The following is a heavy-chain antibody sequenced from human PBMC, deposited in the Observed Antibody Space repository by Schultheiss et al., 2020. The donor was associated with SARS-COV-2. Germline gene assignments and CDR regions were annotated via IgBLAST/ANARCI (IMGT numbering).Heavy chain of an antibody. CDR1: GFTVSSNY. D-gene: IGHD6-13*01. Sequence: GGSLRLSCAASGFTVSSNYMSWVRQAPGKGLEWVSVIYSCGSTYYADSVKGRFTISRDNSKNTLYLQMNSLRAEDTAVYYCARDGRAAAETPIDYWGQGTLVTVSS. CDR3: ARDGRAAAETPIDY. V-gene: IGHV3-66*03. CDR2: IYSCGST. J-gene: IGHJ4*02.